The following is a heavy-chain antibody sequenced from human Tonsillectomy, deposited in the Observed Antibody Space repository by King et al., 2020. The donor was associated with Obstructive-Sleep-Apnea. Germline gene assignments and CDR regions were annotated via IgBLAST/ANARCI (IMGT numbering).Heavy chain of an antibody. CDR3: ARAMPANHLTYGLDV. CDR2: IYYSGST. D-gene: IGHD1-14*01. V-gene: IGHV4-59*01. CDR1: GGSMSSYY. J-gene: IGHJ6*02. Sequence: QLQESGPGLVKPSETLSLTCTVSGGSMSSYYWSWIRQPPGKGLEWIGYIYYSGSTNYNPSLKSRVTISVDTSKTQFPLSLNSVTAADTAIYYCARAMPANHLTYGLDVWGQGTTVTVSS.